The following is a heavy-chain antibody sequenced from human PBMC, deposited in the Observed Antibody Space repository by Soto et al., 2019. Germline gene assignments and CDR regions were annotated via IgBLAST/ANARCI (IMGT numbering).Heavy chain of an antibody. CDR2: IYYSGST. Sequence: SETLSLTCTVSGGSISSYYWSWIRQPPGKGLEWIGYIYYSGSTNYNPSLKSLVTISVDTSKNQFSLKLSSVTAADTAVYYCARELPYCGGDCYSDYSYGMDVWGQGTTVTVSS. J-gene: IGHJ6*02. D-gene: IGHD2-21*02. V-gene: IGHV4-59*01. CDR3: ARELPYCGGDCYSDYSYGMDV. CDR1: GGSISSYY.